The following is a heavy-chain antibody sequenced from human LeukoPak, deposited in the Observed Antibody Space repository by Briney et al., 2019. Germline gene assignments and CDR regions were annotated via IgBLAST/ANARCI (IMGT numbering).Heavy chain of an antibody. V-gene: IGHV4-34*01. J-gene: IGHJ4*02. CDR3: ARYRKAARPLPYYFDY. CDR1: GGSFSGYY. Sequence: SETLSLTCAVYGGSFSGYYWSWIRQPPGKGLEWIGEINHSGSTNYNPSLKSRVTISVDTSKNQFSLKLSSVTAADTAVYYCARYRKAARPLPYYFDYWGQGTLVTVSS. CDR2: INHSGST. D-gene: IGHD6-6*01.